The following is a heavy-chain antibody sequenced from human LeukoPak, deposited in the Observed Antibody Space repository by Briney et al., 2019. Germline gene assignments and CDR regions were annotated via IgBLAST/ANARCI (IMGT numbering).Heavy chain of an antibody. CDR1: GYTFMSYG. J-gene: IGHJ4*02. CDR3: ARDDGYSYRKGVDRFDY. CDR2: ISAYDGNT. Sequence: ASVKVSCKASGYTFMSYGISWVRQAPGQGLEWLGWISAYDGNTNYVEKLQGRVTLTKDTSTNSVYMDLRSLRSDDTAVYYCARDDGYSYRKGVDRFDYWGQGTLVTVSS. D-gene: IGHD5-18*01. V-gene: IGHV1-18*01.